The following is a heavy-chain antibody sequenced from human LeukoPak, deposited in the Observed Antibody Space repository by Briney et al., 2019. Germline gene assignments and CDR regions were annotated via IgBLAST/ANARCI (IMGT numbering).Heavy chain of an antibody. CDR3: ADSPSYYFDY. Sequence: GGSLRLSCAASGFTFSSYAMSWVRQAPGKGLEWVSAISGSGGSTYYADSVKGRFTISRDNSKNTLYLQMNSLRAEDTAVCYCADSPSYYFDYWGQGTLVTVSS. D-gene: IGHD2-15*01. J-gene: IGHJ4*02. CDR1: GFTFSSYA. V-gene: IGHV3-23*01. CDR2: ISGSGGST.